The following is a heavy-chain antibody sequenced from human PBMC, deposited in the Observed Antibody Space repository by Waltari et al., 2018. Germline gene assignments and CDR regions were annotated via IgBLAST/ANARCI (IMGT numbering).Heavy chain of an antibody. CDR3: ARESYPAGGYYFDY. CDR1: GGTFSSYA. Sequence: QVQLVQSGAEVKKPGSSVKVSCKSSGGTFSSYAISLVRQAPGQGLEWMGGIIHIFGTANYAQKFQGRVTITTDESTCTAYMELSSLRSEDTAVYYCARESYPAGGYYFDYWGQGTLVTVSS. CDR2: IIHIFGTA. J-gene: IGHJ4*02. D-gene: IGHD1-26*01. V-gene: IGHV1-69*05.